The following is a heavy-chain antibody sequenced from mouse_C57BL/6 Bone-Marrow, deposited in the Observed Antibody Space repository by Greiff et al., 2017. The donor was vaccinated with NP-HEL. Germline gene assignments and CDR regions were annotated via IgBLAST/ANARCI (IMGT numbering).Heavy chain of an antibody. D-gene: IGHD2-5*01. V-gene: IGHV1-42*01. Sequence: LVEPGASVKISCKASGYSFTGYYMNWVKQSPEKSLEWIGEINPSTGGTTYNQKFKAKATLTVDKSSSTAYMQLKSLTSEDSAVYYCARESNYWFAYWGQGTLVTVSA. CDR3: ARESNYWFAY. J-gene: IGHJ3*01. CDR2: INPSTGGT. CDR1: GYSFTGYY.